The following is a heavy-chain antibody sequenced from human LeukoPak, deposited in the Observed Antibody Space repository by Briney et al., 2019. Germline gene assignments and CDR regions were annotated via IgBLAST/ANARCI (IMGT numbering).Heavy chain of an antibody. V-gene: IGHV1-18*01. J-gene: IGHJ6*03. D-gene: IGHD3-3*01. Sequence: ASVNVSCKASGYTFTSYGISWVRQAPGQGLEWMGLISAYNGNTNYAQKLQGRVTMTTGTSTSTAYMELRSLRSDDTAVYYCARFTIFGVVTPYYYYYMDVWGKGTTVTVSS. CDR3: ARFTIFGVVTPYYYYYMDV. CDR2: ISAYNGNT. CDR1: GYTFTSYG.